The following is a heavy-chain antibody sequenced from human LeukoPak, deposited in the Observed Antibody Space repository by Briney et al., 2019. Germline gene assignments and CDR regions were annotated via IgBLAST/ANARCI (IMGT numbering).Heavy chain of an antibody. D-gene: IGHD3-9*01. J-gene: IGHJ3*02. CDR2: IYYSGST. V-gene: IGHV4-38-2*01. Sequence: GSLRLSCAASGFTFSNAWMSWVRQAPGKGLEWIGIIYYSGSTYYNPSLKSRVTISVDTSKNQFSLKLSSVTAADTAVYYCARHANYDILTGRLIYHPDIWGQGTMVTVSS. CDR1: GFTFSNAW. CDR3: ARHANYDILTGRLIYHPDI.